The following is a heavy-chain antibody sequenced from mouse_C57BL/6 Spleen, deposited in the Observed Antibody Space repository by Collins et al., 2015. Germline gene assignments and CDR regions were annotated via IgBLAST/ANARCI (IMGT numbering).Heavy chain of an antibody. Sequence: QIQLVQSGPELKKPGETVRISCKASGYTFTAAGMQWVQRMPGKGLKWIGWINTHSGVPKYAEDFKGRFAFSLETSAGTAYLQISNLKNEDTATYFCASKGDAMDYWGQGTSVTVSS. CDR3: ASKGDAMDY. CDR1: GYTFTAAG. CDR2: INTHSGVP. D-gene: IGHD1-3*01. J-gene: IGHJ4*01. V-gene: IGHV9-4*02.